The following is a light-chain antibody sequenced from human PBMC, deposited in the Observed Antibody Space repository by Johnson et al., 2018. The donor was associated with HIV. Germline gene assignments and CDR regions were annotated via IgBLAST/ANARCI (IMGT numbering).Light chain of an antibody. V-gene: IGLV1-51*01. CDR3: GTWDSSLSAYV. Sequence: QSVLTQPPSVSAAPGQKVTISCSGSSSNIGKNYVCWYQQLPGTAPKLLIYDNNNRPSGIPDRFSGSKSGTSATLGITGLQTGDEADYYCGTWDSSLSAYVCGTGTKVTGL. CDR2: DNN. J-gene: IGLJ1*01. CDR1: SSNIGKNY.